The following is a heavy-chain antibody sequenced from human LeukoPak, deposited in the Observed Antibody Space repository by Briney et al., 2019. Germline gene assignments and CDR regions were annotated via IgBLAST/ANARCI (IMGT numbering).Heavy chain of an antibody. D-gene: IGHD3-22*01. J-gene: IGHJ4*02. CDR1: GFTFSSYW. CDR2: INTDGSST. CDR3: ARGGVVVITEGIYFDY. Sequence: GGSLRLSCAASGFTFSSYWMHWVRQAPGKGLVWVSRINTDGSSTSYADSVKGRFTISRDNSKNTLYLQMNSLRAEDTAVYYCARGGVVVITEGIYFDYWGQGTLVTVSS. V-gene: IGHV3-74*01.